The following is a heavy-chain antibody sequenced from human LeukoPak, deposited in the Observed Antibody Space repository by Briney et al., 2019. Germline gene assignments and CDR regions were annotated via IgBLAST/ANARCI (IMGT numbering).Heavy chain of an antibody. D-gene: IGHD2-15*01. Sequence: PGGSLRLSCAASGFTFSSYTMSWVRQAPGKGLEWVSVISGSGGNTYYADSVKGRLTISRDNAKNSLYLQMNSLRVEDTAVYYCARRAAATTAVAFDIWGQGTLVTVSS. CDR3: ARRAAATTAVAFDI. V-gene: IGHV3-23*01. CDR1: GFTFSSYT. J-gene: IGHJ3*02. CDR2: ISGSGGNT.